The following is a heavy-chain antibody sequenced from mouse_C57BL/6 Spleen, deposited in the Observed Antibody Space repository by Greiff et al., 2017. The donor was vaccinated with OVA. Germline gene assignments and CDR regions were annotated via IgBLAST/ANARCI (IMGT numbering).Heavy chain of an antibody. V-gene: IGHV1-54*01. D-gene: IGHD4-1*01. CDR3: ARRDWDEYYFDY. J-gene: IGHJ2*01. CDR1: GYAFTNYL. Sequence: QVQLQQSGAELVRPGTSVKVSCKASGYAFTNYLIEWVKQRPGQGLEWIGVINPGSGGTNYNEKFKGKATLTADKSSSTAYMQLSSLTSEDSAVYVCARRDWDEYYFDYWGQGTTLTVSS. CDR2: INPGSGGT.